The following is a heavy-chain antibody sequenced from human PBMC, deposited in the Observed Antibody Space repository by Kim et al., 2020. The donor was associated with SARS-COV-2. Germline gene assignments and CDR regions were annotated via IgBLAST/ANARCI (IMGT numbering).Heavy chain of an antibody. V-gene: IGHV1-18*04. CDR1: GYIFTSYG. D-gene: IGHD6-19*01. Sequence: ASVKVSCKASGYIFTSYGFSWVRQAPGQGLEWMGWIRGNNRDTNYAQKLQGRVTMTTDTSTSTAYMELRSLSSDDTAVYYCARGVSVAVPFDYWGQGTLVTVSS. CDR2: IRGNNRDT. CDR3: ARGVSVAVPFDY. J-gene: IGHJ4*02.